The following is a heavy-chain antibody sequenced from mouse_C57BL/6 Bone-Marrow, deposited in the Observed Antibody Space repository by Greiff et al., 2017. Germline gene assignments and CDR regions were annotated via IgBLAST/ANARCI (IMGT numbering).Heavy chain of an antibody. Sequence: EVKLQESGPVLVKPGASVKMSCKASGYTFTDYYMNWVKQSPGKSLEWIGVIKPYNGGTSYNQKFKGKATLTVDKSSSPAYMELNSLTSEDSAVYYCARSYYGNYFDYWGQGTTLTVSA. CDR3: ARSYYGNYFDY. V-gene: IGHV1-19*01. CDR1: GYTFTDYY. J-gene: IGHJ2*01. CDR2: IKPYNGGT. D-gene: IGHD1-1*01.